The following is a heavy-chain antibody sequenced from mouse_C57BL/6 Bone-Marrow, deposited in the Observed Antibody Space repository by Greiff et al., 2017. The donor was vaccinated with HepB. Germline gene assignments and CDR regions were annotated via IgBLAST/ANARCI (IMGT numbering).Heavy chain of an antibody. CDR1: GYTFTDYY. CDR3: ASGYNRV. D-gene: IGHD1-2*01. CDR2: INPYNGGT. V-gene: IGHV1-19*01. J-gene: IGHJ1*03. Sequence: EVMLVESGPVLVKPGASVKMSCKASGYTFTDYYMNWVKQSHGKSLEWIGVINPYNGGTSYNQKFKGKATLTVDKSSSTAYMELNSLTSEDSAVYYCASGYNRVWGTGTTVTVSS.